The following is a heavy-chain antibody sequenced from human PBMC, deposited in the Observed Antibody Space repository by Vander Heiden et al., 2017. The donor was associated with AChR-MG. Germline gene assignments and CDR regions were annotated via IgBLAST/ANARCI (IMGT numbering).Heavy chain of an antibody. J-gene: IGHJ4*02. CDR3: VMYYYDSSGYYYQVDY. D-gene: IGHD3-22*01. CDR1: GRTFSSYA. CDR2: ISRILSIA. V-gene: IGHV1-69*04. Sequence: QVQLVQSGAEVKKPGSSVKVSCKASGRTFSSYAISGLRQAPGQGLEWMGRISRILSIANYEQKFQGRVTIAADKSTSTAYMELSSRRSEDTAVYYCVMYYYDSSGYYYQVDYWGQGTLVTVSS.